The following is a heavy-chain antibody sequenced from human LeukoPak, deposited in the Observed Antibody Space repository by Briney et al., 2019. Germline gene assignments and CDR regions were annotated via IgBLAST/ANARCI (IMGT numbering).Heavy chain of an antibody. J-gene: IGHJ5*02. Sequence: SETLSLTCTVSGGSISSYYWSWIRQPPGKGLEWIGYIYYSGSTNYNPSLKSRVTISVDTSKNQFSLKLSSVTAADTAVYYCARDGAMIVLNWFDPWGQGTLATVSS. CDR3: ARDGAMIVLNWFDP. CDR2: IYYSGST. D-gene: IGHD3-22*01. CDR1: GGSISSYY. V-gene: IGHV4-59*01.